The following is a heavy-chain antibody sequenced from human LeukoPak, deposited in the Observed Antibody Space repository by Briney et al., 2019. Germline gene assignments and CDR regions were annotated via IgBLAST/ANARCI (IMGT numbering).Heavy chain of an antibody. CDR2: ISGSGGNT. CDR1: GFTFSSYV. D-gene: IGHD1-26*01. Sequence: GGPLRLSCAASGFTFSSYVMSWVRQAPGKGLVWVSGISGSGGNTFYADSVKGRFTISRDNSKNTLYLQMNSLRAEDTAVYYCATQWELFSYYFDYWGQGTLVTVSS. V-gene: IGHV3-23*01. CDR3: ATQWELFSYYFDY. J-gene: IGHJ4*02.